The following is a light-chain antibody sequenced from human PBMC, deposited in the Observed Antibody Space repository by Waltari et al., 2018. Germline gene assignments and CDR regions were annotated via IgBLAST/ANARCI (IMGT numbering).Light chain of an antibody. CDR2: DVS. CDR3: QQRGTWPPFT. V-gene: IGKV3-11*01. CDR1: QSVNTF. Sequence: EIVLTQSPATLSLSPGERATLSCRANQSVNTFLGWYQQKLGQAPPLVIDDVSTRAPGIPARFSGGGSGTDFTITISSLEPEDFAVYYCQQRGTWPPFTFGGGTKVEI. J-gene: IGKJ4*01.